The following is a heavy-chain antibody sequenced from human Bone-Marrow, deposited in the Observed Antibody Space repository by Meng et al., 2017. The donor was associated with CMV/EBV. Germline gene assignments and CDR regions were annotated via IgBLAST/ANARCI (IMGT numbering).Heavy chain of an antibody. J-gene: IGHJ5*02. CDR3: APVGGWGTGTPTTIIT. CDR2: VSGSSDRT. Sequence: GFTFLPYRMCWVRQAPCKAPEWVPTVSGSSDRTSFADSMKGRFTISRDNSKNTLYLQMNALRAEDTAMYNCAPVGGWGTGTPTTIITWGQGTLVTVSS. D-gene: IGHD5-12*01. CDR1: GFTFLPYR. V-gene: IGHV3-23*01.